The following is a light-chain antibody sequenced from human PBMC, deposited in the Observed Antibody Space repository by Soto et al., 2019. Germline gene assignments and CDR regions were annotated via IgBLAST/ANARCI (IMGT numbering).Light chain of an antibody. J-gene: IGLJ3*02. V-gene: IGLV1-44*01. CDR2: NTN. CDR1: SSNIGVNS. CDR3: AAWDDSLTGHWV. Sequence: QSVLTQPPSASGTPGQRVTISCSGGSSNIGVNSVSWYYHLPGTAPKLLIFNTNQRPSWVPDRFSGSKSGTTASLAISGLQSEDEADYYCAAWDDSLTGHWVFGGGTKLTVL.